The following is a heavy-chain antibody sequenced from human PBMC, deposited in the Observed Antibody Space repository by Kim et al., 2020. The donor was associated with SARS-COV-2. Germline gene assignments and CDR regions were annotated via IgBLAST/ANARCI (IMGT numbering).Heavy chain of an antibody. Sequence: GGSLRLSCAGYGFTFSSYGMHWVRQAPGKGLEWVALISNDGSNERYADAVKGRFTISRDNSKNTVFLQMNSLGAEDTAVYYCVKGCGGGSMCYILDYWGQGTLITVSS. CDR3: VKGCGGGSMCYILDY. J-gene: IGHJ4*02. CDR2: ISNDGSNE. V-gene: IGHV3-30*18. D-gene: IGHD2-15*01. CDR1: GFTFSSYG.